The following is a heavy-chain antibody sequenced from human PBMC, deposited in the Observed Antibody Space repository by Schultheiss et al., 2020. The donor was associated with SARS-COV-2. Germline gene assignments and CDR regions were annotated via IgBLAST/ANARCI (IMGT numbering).Heavy chain of an antibody. CDR2: INHSGST. CDR1: GGSFSGYY. CDR3: ARGRRPDASSSWYWYFDL. Sequence: SQTLSLTCAVYGGSFSGYYWSWIRQPPGKGLEWIGEINHSGSTNYNPSLKSRVTISVDTSKNQFSLKLSSVTAADTAVYYCARGRRPDASSSWYWYFDLWGRGTLVTVSS. D-gene: IGHD6-13*01. V-gene: IGHV4-34*01. J-gene: IGHJ2*01.